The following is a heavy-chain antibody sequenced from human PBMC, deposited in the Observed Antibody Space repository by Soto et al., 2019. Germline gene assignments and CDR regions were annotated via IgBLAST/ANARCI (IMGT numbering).Heavy chain of an antibody. CDR3: ARARTVRNYADDSSDYFYFFDY. J-gene: IGHJ4*02. V-gene: IGHV4-59*01. CDR1: GDSISTFY. D-gene: IGHD3-22*01. CDR2: VYYTGST. Sequence: SETLSLTCTVSGDSISTFYWGWMRQSPGKELEWIGYVYYTGSTNYNPSLKSRVTISVDRSKNQFSLKLTSANAADTAVYYCARARTVRNYADDSSDYFYFFDYWGKGTQVTVSS.